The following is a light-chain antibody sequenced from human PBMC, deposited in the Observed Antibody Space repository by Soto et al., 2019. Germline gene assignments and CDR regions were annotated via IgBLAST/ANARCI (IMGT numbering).Light chain of an antibody. CDR1: SSDVGSYNL. CDR3: CSYAGTRTLEG. J-gene: IGLJ3*02. Sequence: QSVLTQPASVSGSPGQSITVSCTGISSDVGSYNLVSWYQHHPGKAPKLMIYEGTKRPSGVSNRFSGSKSGNTASLTISGLQAEDEADYYCCSYAGTRTLEGFGGGNQLTV. V-gene: IGLV2-23*01. CDR2: EGT.